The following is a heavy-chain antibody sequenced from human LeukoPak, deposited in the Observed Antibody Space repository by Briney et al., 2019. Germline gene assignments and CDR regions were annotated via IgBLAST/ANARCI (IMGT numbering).Heavy chain of an antibody. D-gene: IGHD2-2*01. CDR2: IKSKTDGGTT. CDR1: GFTSSNAW. Sequence: GRSLRPSCAASGFTSSNAWMSWVRQAPEKGLEWVGRIKSKTDGGTTDYAAPVKGRFTISTDDSKNTLYLQLNSLKTAGKAGYYWTSSRLGWGEGTLVSVS. V-gene: IGHV3-15*01. J-gene: IGHJ4*02. CDR3: TSSRLG.